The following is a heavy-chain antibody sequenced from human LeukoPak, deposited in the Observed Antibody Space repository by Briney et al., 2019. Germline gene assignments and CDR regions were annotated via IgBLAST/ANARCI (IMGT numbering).Heavy chain of an antibody. CDR1: GFTLYTSA. J-gene: IGHJ5*02. D-gene: IGHD1-26*01. CDR3: ARGSGSRVYNWFDT. Sequence: GGSLRLSCARSGFTLYTSAMSCVRDAPGEGVGWGSAISGSGGSKYYTDSVRGRFTISRDNSKNTLYLQMNSLRAEDAAVYLCARGSGSRVYNWFDTWGQGNLVTVSS. CDR2: ISGSGGSK. V-gene: IGHV3-23*01.